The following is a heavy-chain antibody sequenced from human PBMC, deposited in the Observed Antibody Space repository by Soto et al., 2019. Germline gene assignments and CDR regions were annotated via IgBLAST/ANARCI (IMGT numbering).Heavy chain of an antibody. D-gene: IGHD6-19*01. CDR1: GFTFSSYG. V-gene: IGHV3-30*18. J-gene: IGHJ3*01. Sequence: ESGGGVVQPGRSLRLSCAASGFTFSSYGMHWVRQAPGKGLEWVAVISYDGSNKYYADSVKGRFTISRDNSKNTLYLQMNSLRAEDTDVYYCAKDAGIAVAGTLLSFWGQGTMVTVSS. CDR3: AKDAGIAVAGTLLSF. CDR2: ISYDGSNK.